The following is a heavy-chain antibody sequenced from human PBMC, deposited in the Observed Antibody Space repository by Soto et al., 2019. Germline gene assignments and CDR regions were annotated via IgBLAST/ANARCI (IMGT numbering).Heavy chain of an antibody. CDR3: AREGYCSGGSCAPPGWFDP. V-gene: IGHV1-69*13. D-gene: IGHD2-15*01. CDR2: IIPIFGTA. CDR1: GGTFSSYA. J-gene: IGHJ5*02. Sequence: SVKVSCKASGGTFSSYAISWVRQAPGQGLEWMGGIIPIFGTANYAQKFQGRVTITADESTSTADMGLSSLRSEDTAVYYCAREGYCSGGSCAPPGWFDPWGQGTLVTVSS.